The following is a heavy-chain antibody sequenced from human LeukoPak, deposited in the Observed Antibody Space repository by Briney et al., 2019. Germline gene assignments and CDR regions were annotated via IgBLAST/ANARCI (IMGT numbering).Heavy chain of an antibody. V-gene: IGHV4-38-2*02. Sequence: SATLTLTCTVSGYTISSGYYRGWLRQPPGKGLEWIGSIYHIGSTYYNPYLKSRVTITVDTSKNQFSLKLSSVTAADTAVYYCALLRFLEWLSGRTYYFDYWGQGTLVSVSS. CDR2: IYHIGST. J-gene: IGHJ4*02. CDR3: ALLRFLEWLSGRTYYFDY. D-gene: IGHD3-3*01. CDR1: GYTISSGYY.